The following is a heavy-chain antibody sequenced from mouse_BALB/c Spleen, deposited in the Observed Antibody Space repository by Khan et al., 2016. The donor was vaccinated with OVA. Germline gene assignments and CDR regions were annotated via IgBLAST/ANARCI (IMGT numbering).Heavy chain of an antibody. D-gene: IGHD1-1*01. CDR1: GYTFINYW. J-gene: IGHJ2*01. Sequence: LEESGAELAKPGASVKMSCKASGYTFINYWIPWVKQRPGQGLEWIGYINPSTAYTEYNQNFKDKATLTADKSSRTAYMQLSSLTSEDSAVYYCARRGLRWDFDYWGQGTTLTVSS. CDR2: INPSTAYT. V-gene: IGHV1-7*01. CDR3: ARRGLRWDFDY.